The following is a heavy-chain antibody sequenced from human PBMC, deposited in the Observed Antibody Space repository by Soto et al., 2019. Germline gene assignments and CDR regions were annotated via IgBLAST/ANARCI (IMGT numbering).Heavy chain of an antibody. V-gene: IGHV4-30-4*01. Sequence: QVQLQESGPGLVKPSQTLSLTCTVSGGSISSGDYYWSWIRQPPGKGLEWIGYIYYSGSTYYNPSLKSRVTISVDTSKNQFSLKLSSVTAADTAVYYCAREPTLYGDHRYFDLWGRGTLVTVPS. CDR1: GGSISSGDYY. CDR3: AREPTLYGDHRYFDL. D-gene: IGHD4-17*01. CDR2: IYYSGST. J-gene: IGHJ2*01.